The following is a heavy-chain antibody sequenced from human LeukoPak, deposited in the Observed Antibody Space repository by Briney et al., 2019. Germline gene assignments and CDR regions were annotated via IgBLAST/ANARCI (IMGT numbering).Heavy chain of an antibody. D-gene: IGHD2-21*02. J-gene: IGHJ4*02. CDR2: IYYSGST. Sequence: SETLSLTCTVSGGSISSSSYYWGWIRQPPGKGLEWIGSIYYSGSTYYNPSLKSRVTISVDTSKNQFSLKLSSVTAADTAVYYCARARVVTAINPHTLGYWGQGTLVTVSS. CDR3: ARARVVTAINPHTLGY. V-gene: IGHV4-39*07. CDR1: GGSISSSSYY.